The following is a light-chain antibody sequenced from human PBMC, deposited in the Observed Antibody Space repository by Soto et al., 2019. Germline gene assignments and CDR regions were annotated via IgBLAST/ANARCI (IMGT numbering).Light chain of an antibody. J-gene: IGLJ2*01. V-gene: IGLV2-14*01. CDR1: SSDIGGYDY. CDR2: DVT. Sequence: QSVLTQPASVSGSPGQSITISCTGTSSDIGGYDYVSWYQQYPGKAPKLMVYDVTTRPSGVSNRFSGSKSGSTASLTISGLQAEDEADYYCSSYTRRNTVIFGGGTQLTVL. CDR3: SSYTRRNTVI.